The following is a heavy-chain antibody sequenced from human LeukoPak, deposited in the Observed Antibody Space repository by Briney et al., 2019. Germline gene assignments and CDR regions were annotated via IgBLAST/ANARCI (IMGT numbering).Heavy chain of an antibody. J-gene: IGHJ4*02. CDR2: IYYSGST. V-gene: IGHV4-59*01. Sequence: SETPSLTCTVSGGSISSYYWSWIRQPPGKGLEWIGYIYYSGSTNYNPSLKSRVTISVDTSKNQFSLKLSSVTAADTAMYYCARVPYNYYDSSGYYYFDYWGQGTLVTVSS. CDR3: ARVPYNYYDSSGYYYFDY. CDR1: GGSISSYY. D-gene: IGHD3-22*01.